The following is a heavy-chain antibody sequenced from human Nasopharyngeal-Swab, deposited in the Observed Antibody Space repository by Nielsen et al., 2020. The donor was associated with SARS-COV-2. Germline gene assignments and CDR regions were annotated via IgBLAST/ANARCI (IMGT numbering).Heavy chain of an antibody. Sequence: SETLSLTCAVYGGSFSGYYWSWIRQPPGKGLEWIGEINHSGNTNYNPSLKSRVTISVDTSKNQLSLKLSSVTAADTAVYFCARGYCSSYFSYYYYGLDVWGQGTTVTVSS. CDR2: INHSGNT. CDR1: GGSFSGYY. D-gene: IGHD6-6*01. CDR3: ARGYCSSYFSYYYYGLDV. V-gene: IGHV4-34*01. J-gene: IGHJ6*02.